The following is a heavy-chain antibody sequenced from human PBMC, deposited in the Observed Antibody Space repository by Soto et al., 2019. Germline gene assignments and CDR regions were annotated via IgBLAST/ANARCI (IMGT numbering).Heavy chain of an antibody. CDR1: GGSISSSSYY. J-gene: IGHJ4*02. Sequence: PSETLSLTCTVSGGSISSSSYYWGWIRQPPGKGLEWIGSIYYSGSTYYNPSLKSRVTISVDTSKNQFSLKLSSVTAADTAVYYCARLHNGDLRQYYFDYWGQGTLVTVSS. V-gene: IGHV4-39*01. CDR3: ARLHNGDLRQYYFDY. CDR2: IYYSGST. D-gene: IGHD4-17*01.